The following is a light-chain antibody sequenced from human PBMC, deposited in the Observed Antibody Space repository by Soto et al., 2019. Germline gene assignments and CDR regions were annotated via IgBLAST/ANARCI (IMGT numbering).Light chain of an antibody. V-gene: IGKV3-20*01. J-gene: IGKJ2*02. Sequence: EIVLTQSPGTLSLSPGERATLSCRASQSVSSSYLAWYQQKPGQAPRLLIYGASSRATGIPDRFSGSGSGTDFTLTISRLEPEDVAVYYCQQYGSSRCTCGQGTKLEIK. CDR3: QQYGSSRCT. CDR1: QSVSSSY. CDR2: GAS.